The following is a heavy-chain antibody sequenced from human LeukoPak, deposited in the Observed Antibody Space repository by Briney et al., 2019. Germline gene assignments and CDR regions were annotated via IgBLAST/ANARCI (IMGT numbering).Heavy chain of an antibody. D-gene: IGHD6-19*01. Sequence: GESLQISCKASGYTFIDHWIGWVRQMPGKGLEWMGIIYPGDSDTRYSPSFQGQVTISADKSISTAYLQWRNLQAPDTAMYYCARGDNSGWYFFDYWGQGTLVTVSS. CDR1: GYTFIDHW. CDR2: IYPGDSDT. CDR3: ARGDNSGWYFFDY. J-gene: IGHJ4*02. V-gene: IGHV5-51*01.